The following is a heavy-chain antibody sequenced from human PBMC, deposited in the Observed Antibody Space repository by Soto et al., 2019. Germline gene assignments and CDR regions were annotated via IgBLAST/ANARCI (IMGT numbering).Heavy chain of an antibody. Sequence: EVQLVESGGGLVQPGGSLRLACAASGFTFNTFRMSWVRQAPGKGLEWVANIKQDGSAKNYVDSVKGRFTVSRGNAKTSLYLHMDSLTAEDSAVYYCASGGWLDYWGQGTLVIVSS. CDR2: IKQDGSAK. CDR3: ASGGWLDY. J-gene: IGHJ4*01. CDR1: GFTFNTFR. D-gene: IGHD2-15*01. V-gene: IGHV3-7*01.